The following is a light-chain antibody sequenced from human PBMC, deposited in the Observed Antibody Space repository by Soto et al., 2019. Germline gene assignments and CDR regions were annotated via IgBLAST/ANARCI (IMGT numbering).Light chain of an antibody. Sequence: QSVLTQPASLSVSPGQSITISCTGTSSDVGGYNYVSWYQQHPGKAPKFIIYDVSNRPSGVSNRFSGSKSGNTASLTISGLQAEDEADYYCSSYTTSNTRQIVFGTGTKVTVL. V-gene: IGLV2-14*01. CDR3: SSYTTSNTRQIV. CDR1: SSDVGGYNY. J-gene: IGLJ1*01. CDR2: DVS.